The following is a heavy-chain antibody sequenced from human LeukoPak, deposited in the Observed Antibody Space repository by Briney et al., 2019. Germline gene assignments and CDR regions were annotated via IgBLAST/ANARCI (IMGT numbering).Heavy chain of an antibody. CDR3: ARDRLRGVYFDY. CDR1: GGSISSYY. D-gene: IGHD3-10*01. J-gene: IGHJ4*02. Sequence: SETLSLTRTVSGGSISSYYWSWIRQPPGKGLEWIGYIYYSGSTNYNPSLKSRVTISVDTSKNQFSLKLSSVTAADTAVYYCARDRLRGVYFDYWGQGTLVTVSS. CDR2: IYYSGST. V-gene: IGHV4-59*01.